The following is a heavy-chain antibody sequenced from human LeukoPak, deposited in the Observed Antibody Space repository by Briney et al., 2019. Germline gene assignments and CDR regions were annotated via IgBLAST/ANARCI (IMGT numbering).Heavy chain of an antibody. V-gene: IGHV3-11*04. J-gene: IGHJ4*02. Sequence: KPGGSLRLSCAASGFTFSDYYMNWIRQAPGEGLEWVSYISSSGSTISYADSVKGRFTVSRDNAKNSLYLQMNSLRAEETAVYYCARSILPAANAIDYWGQGTLVTVSS. D-gene: IGHD2-2*01. CDR3: ARSILPAANAIDY. CDR2: ISSSGSTI. CDR1: GFTFSDYY.